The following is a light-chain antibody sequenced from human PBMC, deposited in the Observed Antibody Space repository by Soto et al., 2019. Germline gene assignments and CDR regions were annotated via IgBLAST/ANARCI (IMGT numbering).Light chain of an antibody. CDR3: SSYTSSTTLV. CDR1: TSDVGGYDY. Sequence: QSVLTQPASVSGSPGQSITISCTGTTSDVGGYDYVSWNQQHPGQAPKLMIFDVSDRPSGVSNRFSGSKSDNTASLTISGLQPEDEADYYCSSYTSSTTLVFGGGTKLTVL. V-gene: IGLV2-14*03. CDR2: DVS. J-gene: IGLJ2*01.